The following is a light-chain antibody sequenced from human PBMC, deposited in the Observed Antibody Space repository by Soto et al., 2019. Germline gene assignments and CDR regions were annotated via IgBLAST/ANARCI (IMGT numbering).Light chain of an antibody. CDR2: GAS. Sequence: IVMTQSPATLSVSPGGRATLSCRASQSISDNLAWYQQKPGQAPRLLIYGASTRATGIPARFSGSGSGTEFTLTISSLQSEDFAVYYCQQYNNWPAITFGQGTRLEIK. V-gene: IGKV3D-15*01. CDR3: QQYNNWPAIT. CDR1: QSISDN. J-gene: IGKJ5*01.